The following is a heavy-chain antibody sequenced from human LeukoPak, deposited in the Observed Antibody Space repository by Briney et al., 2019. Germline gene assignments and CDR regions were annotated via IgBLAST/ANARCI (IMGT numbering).Heavy chain of an antibody. CDR1: GFTFSSYA. CDR3: AKDLARGGTGRYYFDY. J-gene: IGHJ4*02. V-gene: IGHV3-23*01. Sequence: SGGSLRLSCAASGFTFSSYAMSWVRQAPGKGLEWVSAISGSGGSTYYADSVKGRFTISRDNSKNTLYLQMNSLRAEDTAVYYCAKDLARGGTGRYYFDYWGQGTLVTVSS. D-gene: IGHD1-1*01. CDR2: ISGSGGST.